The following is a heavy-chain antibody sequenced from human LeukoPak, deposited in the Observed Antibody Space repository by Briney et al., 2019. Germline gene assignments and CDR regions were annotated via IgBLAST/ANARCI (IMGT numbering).Heavy chain of an antibody. CDR2: ICSSSRTI. Sequence: GGALRLSCAVSGVTFISYILNWVRQPPREGLEWVSYICSSSRTIYYADSVKGRFTISRDNAKNALYLQMNSLRAEDTAVYYCASPLAAAGTLPDYWGQGTLVTVSS. D-gene: IGHD6-13*01. J-gene: IGHJ4*02. V-gene: IGHV3-48*04. CDR1: GVTFISYI. CDR3: ASPLAAAGTLPDY.